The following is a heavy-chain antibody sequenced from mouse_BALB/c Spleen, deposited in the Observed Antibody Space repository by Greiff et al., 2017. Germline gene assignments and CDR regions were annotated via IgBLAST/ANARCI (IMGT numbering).Heavy chain of an antibody. CDR2: IYYSGTI. J-gene: IGHJ3*01. CDR3: AREGDYDMGFAY. CDR1: GISITTGNYR. Sequence: EVQLQESGPGLVKPSQTVSLTCTVTGISITTGNYRWSWIRQFPGNKLEWIGYIYYSGTITYNPSLTSRTTITRDTSKNQFFLEMNSLTAEDTATYYCAREGDYDMGFAYWGQGTLVTVSA. D-gene: IGHD2-4*01. V-gene: IGHV3-5*02.